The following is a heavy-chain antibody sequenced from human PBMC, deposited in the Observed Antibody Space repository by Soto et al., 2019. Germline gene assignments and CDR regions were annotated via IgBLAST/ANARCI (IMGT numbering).Heavy chain of an antibody. V-gene: IGHV6-1*01. CDR2: TYYRSKWYN. Sequence: PSQTLSLTCAISGDSVSSNSAAWNWIRQSPSRGLEWLGRTYYRSKWYNDYAVSVKSRITINPDTSKNQFSLQLNSVTPEDTAVYYCARDPGKRPGAHNWFDQWGQGTMVTSPQ. D-gene: IGHD2-2*01. CDR3: ARDPGKRPGAHNWFDQ. J-gene: IGHJ5*02. CDR1: GDSVSSNSAA.